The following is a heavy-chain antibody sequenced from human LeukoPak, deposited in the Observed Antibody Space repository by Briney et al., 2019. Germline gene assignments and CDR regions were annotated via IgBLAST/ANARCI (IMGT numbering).Heavy chain of an antibody. Sequence: GGSLRLSCAAPGFTFSSYWMSWVRQAPGKGLEWVANIKQDGSEKYYVDSVKGRFTISRDNAKNSLYLQMNSLRAEDTAVYYCARDSGSWVVVAAGWFDPWGQGTLVTVSS. CDR1: GFTFSSYW. V-gene: IGHV3-7*01. CDR3: ARDSGSWVVVAAGWFDP. D-gene: IGHD2-15*01. CDR2: IKQDGSEK. J-gene: IGHJ5*02.